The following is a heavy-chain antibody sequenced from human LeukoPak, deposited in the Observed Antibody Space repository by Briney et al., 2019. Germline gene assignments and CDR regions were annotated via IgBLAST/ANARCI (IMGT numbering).Heavy chain of an antibody. CDR1: GFTFTNYW. CDR2: IKEDGSEK. V-gene: IGHV3-7*01. Sequence: GGSLRLSCATSGFTFTNYWLSWVRQAPGKGLEWVANIKEDGSEKYYVDSVKGRFTISRDDAKNSLSLQMNSLRAEDTAVYYCVGGGGYFDYWGQGTLVTVSS. CDR3: VGGGGYFDY. J-gene: IGHJ4*02. D-gene: IGHD3-16*01.